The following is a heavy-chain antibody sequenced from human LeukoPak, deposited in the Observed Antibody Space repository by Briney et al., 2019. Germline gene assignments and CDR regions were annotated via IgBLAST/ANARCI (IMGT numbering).Heavy chain of an antibody. CDR1: GFTFSSYG. D-gene: IGHD3-16*02. Sequence: GSLRLSCAASGFTFSSYGMHWARQAPGKGLEWVAVISYDGSNKYYADSVKGRFTISRDNSKNTLYLQMNSLRAEDTAVYYCAKDAFGGVISYWGQGTLVTVSS. CDR2: ISYDGSNK. CDR3: AKDAFGGVISY. J-gene: IGHJ4*02. V-gene: IGHV3-30*18.